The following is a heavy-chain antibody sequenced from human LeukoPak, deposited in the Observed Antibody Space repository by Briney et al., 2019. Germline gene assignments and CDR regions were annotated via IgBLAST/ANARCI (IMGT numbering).Heavy chain of an antibody. J-gene: IGHJ4*01. Sequence: GRSLRLSCAASGFTFRNYYMHWVRQAPGKGLEGVAVISLDGNNEYYADSVMGRFSLSRDNSMNTLYLQLNSLGTEDTAMYYCARDLSGHWTYDYWGQGTLVTVSS. CDR3: ARDLSGHWTYDY. D-gene: IGHD1-1*01. CDR1: GFTFRNYY. V-gene: IGHV3-30-3*01. CDR2: ISLDGNNE.